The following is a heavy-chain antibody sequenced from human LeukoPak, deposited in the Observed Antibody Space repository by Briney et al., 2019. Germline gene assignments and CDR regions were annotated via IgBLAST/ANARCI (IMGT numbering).Heavy chain of an antibody. CDR3: ARDPDSGWPSYYYYGMDV. D-gene: IGHD6-19*01. V-gene: IGHV3-7*03. CDR2: IKQDGSEK. CDR1: GFTFSSYW. Sequence: GGSLRLSCAASGFTFSSYWMSWFRQAPGKGLEWVANIKQDGSEKYYVDSVKGRFTISRDNAKNSLYLQMNSLRAEDTAVYYCARDPDSGWPSYYYYGMDVWGQGTTVTVSS. J-gene: IGHJ6*02.